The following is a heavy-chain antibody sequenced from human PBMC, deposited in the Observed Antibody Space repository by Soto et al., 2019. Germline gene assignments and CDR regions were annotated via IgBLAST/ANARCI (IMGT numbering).Heavy chain of an antibody. J-gene: IGHJ4*02. D-gene: IGHD4-17*01. CDR2: ISTYNGNT. V-gene: IGHV1-18*01. Sequence: RASVKVSCKASGYSFTTSGITWVRQAPGQGLEWMGWISTYNGNTNYAQKLQDRVTLTTDTSTSTAYMELRSLRSDDTAVYYCARRLYGDYAYWGQGTLVTVSS. CDR3: ARRLYGDYAY. CDR1: GYSFTTSG.